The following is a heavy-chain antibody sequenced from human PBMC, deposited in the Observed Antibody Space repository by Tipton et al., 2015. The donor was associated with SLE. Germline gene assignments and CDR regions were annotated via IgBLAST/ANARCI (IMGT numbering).Heavy chain of an antibody. Sequence: TPSLTCAVSGGSISSGGYSWSWIRQPPGKGLEWIGYIYHSGSTYYNPSLKSRVTISVDRSKNQFSLKLSSVTAADTAVYYCARGWGYAERYRYFDLWGRGTLVTVSS. CDR1: GGSISSGGYS. V-gene: IGHV4-30-2*01. D-gene: IGHD3-16*01. CDR2: IYHSGST. J-gene: IGHJ2*01. CDR3: ARGWGYAERYRYFDL.